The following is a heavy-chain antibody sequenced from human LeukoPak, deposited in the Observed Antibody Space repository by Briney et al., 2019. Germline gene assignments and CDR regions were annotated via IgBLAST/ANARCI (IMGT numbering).Heavy chain of an antibody. CDR3: ARAVTSTEGN. CDR1: GFTFSTYW. J-gene: IGHJ4*02. Sequence: GGSLRLSCAASGFTFSTYWMTWVRQAPGKGLEWVASLNQDGSEKYYVDSVKGRFTISRDNAQKSLYLEMKSLSAKDTAVYYCARAVTSTEGNWGQGTLVTASS. CDR2: LNQDGSEK. V-gene: IGHV3-7*03.